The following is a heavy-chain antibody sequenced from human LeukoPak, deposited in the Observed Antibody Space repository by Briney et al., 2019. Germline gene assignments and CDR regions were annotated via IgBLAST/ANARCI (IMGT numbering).Heavy chain of an antibody. CDR2: IYPGDSDT. J-gene: IGHJ4*02. CDR1: GYSFSTYW. V-gene: IGHV5-51*01. D-gene: IGHD3-22*01. CDR3: ARRVNSGYYFDY. Sequence: PGESLKISCKGSGYSFSTYWIGWVRQMPGKGLELMGIIYPGDSDTTYSPSFQGQVTISVDKSISTAYLQWSTLKASDTAMYYCARRVNSGYYFDYSAQGTLVTVSS.